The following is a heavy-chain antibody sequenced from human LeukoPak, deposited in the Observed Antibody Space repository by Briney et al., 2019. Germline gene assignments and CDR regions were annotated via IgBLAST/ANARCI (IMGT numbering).Heavy chain of an antibody. CDR1: GFTFSSYS. J-gene: IGHJ6*03. D-gene: IGHD3-16*01. Sequence: PGGSLRLSCAASGFTFSSYSMNWVRQAPGKGLEWVSTITGSGDSTYYADSVKGRFTISRDNSKNTLYLQVNSLRAEDTAVYFCAKAGGPHYYYYMDVWGKGTTVTVSS. CDR3: AKAGGPHYYYYMDV. CDR2: ITGSGDST. V-gene: IGHV3-23*01.